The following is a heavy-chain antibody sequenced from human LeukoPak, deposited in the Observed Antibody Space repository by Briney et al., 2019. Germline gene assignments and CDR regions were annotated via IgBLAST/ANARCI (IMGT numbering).Heavy chain of an antibody. V-gene: IGHV3-7*01. CDR1: GFTFSSYW. J-gene: IGHJ6*03. Sequence: GGSLRLSCAASGFTFSSYWMSWVRQAPGKGLEWVANIKQDGSEKYYVDSVKGRFTISRDNAKNSLYLQMNSLRAEDTAVYYCARGGGTVTSVHMDVWGKGTTVTVSS. CDR3: ARGGGTVTSVHMDV. CDR2: IKQDGSEK. D-gene: IGHD4-11*01.